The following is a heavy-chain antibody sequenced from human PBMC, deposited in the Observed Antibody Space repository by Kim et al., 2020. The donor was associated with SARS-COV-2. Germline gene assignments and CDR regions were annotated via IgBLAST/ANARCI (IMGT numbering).Heavy chain of an antibody. V-gene: IGHV7-4-1*02. CDR1: GYTFTSYA. CDR3: ARDGWDSSGYLGYFDY. J-gene: IGHJ4*02. Sequence: ASVKVSCKASGYTFTSYAMNWVRQAPGQGLEWMGWINTNTGNPTYAQGFTGRFVFSLDTSVSTAYLQISSLKTEDTAVYYCARDGWDSSGYLGYFDYWGQGTLVTVSS. D-gene: IGHD3-22*01. CDR2: INTNTGNP.